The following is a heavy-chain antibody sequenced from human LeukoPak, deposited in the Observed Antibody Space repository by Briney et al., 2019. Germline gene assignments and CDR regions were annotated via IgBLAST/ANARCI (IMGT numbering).Heavy chain of an antibody. D-gene: IGHD3-3*01. J-gene: IGHJ6*03. CDR2: IYHSGST. CDR3: ARVLKGDVLRFLEWSYYYYMDV. V-gene: IGHV4-4*02. CDR1: GFTFSNAW. Sequence: GSLRLSCAASGFTFSNAWMSWVRQPPGKGLEWIGEIYHSGSTNYNPSLKSRVTISVDKSKNQFSLKLSSVTAADTAVYYCARVLKGDVLRFLEWSYYYYMDVWGKGTTVTVSS.